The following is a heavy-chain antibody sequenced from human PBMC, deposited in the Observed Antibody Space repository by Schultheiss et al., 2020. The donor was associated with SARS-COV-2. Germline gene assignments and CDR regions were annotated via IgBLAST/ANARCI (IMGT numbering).Heavy chain of an antibody. D-gene: IGHD3-22*01. CDR2: IRSKAYGGTT. CDR3: SRVTMIVVVITRYFQH. CDR1: GFTFSTCA. Sequence: GGSLRLSCAASGFTFSTCAMSWVRQAPGKGLEWVGFIRSKAYGGTTEYAASVKGRFTISRDDSKSIAYLQMNSLKTEDTAVYYCSRVTMIVVVITRYFQHWGQGTLVTVSS. J-gene: IGHJ1*01. V-gene: IGHV3-49*04.